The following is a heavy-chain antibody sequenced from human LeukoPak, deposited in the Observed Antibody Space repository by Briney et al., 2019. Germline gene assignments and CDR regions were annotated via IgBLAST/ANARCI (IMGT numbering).Heavy chain of an antibody. V-gene: IGHV3-23*01. D-gene: IGHD6-13*01. CDR1: GFTFSSYA. J-gene: IGHJ4*02. CDR2: ISGSGGST. CDR3: ANTYSSSWYPLFDS. Sequence: HAGGSLRLSCAASGFTFSSYAMSWVRQAPGKGLEWVSAISGSGGSTYYADSVKGRFTISRDNSKNTLYLQMNSLRAEDTAVYYCANTYSSSWYPLFDSWGQGTLVTVSS.